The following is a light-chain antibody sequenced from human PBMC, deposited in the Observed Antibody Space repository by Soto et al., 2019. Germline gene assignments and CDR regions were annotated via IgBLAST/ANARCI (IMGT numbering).Light chain of an antibody. Sequence: EIVMTQSPATLSVSPGERATLSCRASQSVSSNLAWYQQKPGQPPRLLIYDISTRATGIPTRFSGSGSGTDFTLTISRLEPEDFAVYYCQQYGSSSWTFGQGTKVDIK. J-gene: IGKJ1*01. CDR3: QQYGSSSWT. CDR2: DIS. V-gene: IGKV3D-15*01. CDR1: QSVSSN.